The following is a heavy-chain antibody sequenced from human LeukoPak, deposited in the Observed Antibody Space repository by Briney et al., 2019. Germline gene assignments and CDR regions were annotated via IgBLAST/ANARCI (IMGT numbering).Heavy chain of an antibody. D-gene: IGHD4-17*01. Sequence: PSETLSLTCAVYGGSFSGYYWSWIRQPPGKGLEWIGEINHSGSTNYNPSLKSRVTISVDTSKNQFSLKLSSVTAADTAVYYCASLSGREDYGDYVGAGDYWGQGTLVTVSS. CDR1: GGSFSGYY. J-gene: IGHJ4*02. CDR2: INHSGST. V-gene: IGHV4-34*01. CDR3: ASLSGREDYGDYVGAGDY.